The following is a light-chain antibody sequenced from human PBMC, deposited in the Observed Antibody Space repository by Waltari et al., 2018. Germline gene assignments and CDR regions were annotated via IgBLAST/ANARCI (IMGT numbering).Light chain of an antibody. CDR1: QSVSSN. Sequence: ELVMTQSPGPPSVSPGEKATLSCRASQSVSSNLAWYQQKPGQSPRLLIYGASTRATGIPARFSGSGSGTDFTLTISSLQSEDFAVYYCQHSDTFGQGTKLEIK. CDR2: GAS. J-gene: IGKJ2*01. V-gene: IGKV3-15*01. CDR3: QHSDT.